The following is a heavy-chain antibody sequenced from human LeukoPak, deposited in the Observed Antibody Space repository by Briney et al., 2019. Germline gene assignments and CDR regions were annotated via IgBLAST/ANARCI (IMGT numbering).Heavy chain of an antibody. CDR3: ARGGWPSLTNYYYYYYMDV. CDR2: MNPNSGNT. D-gene: IGHD3-10*01. V-gene: IGHV1-8*03. CDR1: GYTFTSYG. Sequence: GASVKVSCKASGYTFTSYGISWVRQAPGQGLEWMGWMNPNSGNTGYAQKFQGRVTITRNTSISTAYMELSSLRSEDTAVYYCARGGWPSLTNYYYYYYMDVWGKGTTVTVSS. J-gene: IGHJ6*03.